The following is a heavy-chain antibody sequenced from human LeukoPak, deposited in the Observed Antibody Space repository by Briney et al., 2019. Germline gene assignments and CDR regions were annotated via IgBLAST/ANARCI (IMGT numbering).Heavy chain of an antibody. J-gene: IGHJ4*02. Sequence: VKVFCKASGYTFTGYYMHWVRQAPGQGLEWMGWINPNSGGTNYAQQFQGRVTMTRDTSISTAYMELSRLKSDDTAVYYCARDHYDSSGWCDYWGQGTVVPVSS. D-gene: IGHD3-22*01. CDR1: GYTFTGYY. CDR3: ARDHYDSSGWCDY. CDR2: INPNSGGT. V-gene: IGHV1-2*02.